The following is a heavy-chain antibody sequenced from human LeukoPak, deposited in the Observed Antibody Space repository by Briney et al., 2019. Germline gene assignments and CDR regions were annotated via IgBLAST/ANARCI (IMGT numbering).Heavy chain of an antibody. CDR1: GYSFTSYW. CDR3: ARLFPSTYYYDSSGSPLGAFDI. J-gene: IGHJ3*02. V-gene: IGHV5-51*01. CDR2: IYPGDSDT. Sequence: GESLKISCKGSGYSFTSYWIGWVRQMPGKGLEWMGIIYPGDSDTRYSPSFQGQVTISADKSISTAYLQWSSLKASDTAMYYCARLFPSTYYYDSSGSPLGAFDIWGQGTMVTVSS. D-gene: IGHD3-22*01.